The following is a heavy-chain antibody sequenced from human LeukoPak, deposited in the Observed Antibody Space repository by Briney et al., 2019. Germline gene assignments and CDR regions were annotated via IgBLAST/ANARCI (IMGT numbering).Heavy chain of an antibody. Sequence: SETLSLTCTVSGGSINIYYWSWVRQPAGKGLEWIGRIYTSGSTNYNPSLKTRVTMSVDTSKNQFSLKLSSVTAADTAVYYCARGPLTVTRGFDPWGQGTLVTVSS. V-gene: IGHV4-4*07. CDR3: ARGPLTVTRGFDP. J-gene: IGHJ5*02. CDR1: GGSINIYY. D-gene: IGHD4-17*01. CDR2: IYTSGST.